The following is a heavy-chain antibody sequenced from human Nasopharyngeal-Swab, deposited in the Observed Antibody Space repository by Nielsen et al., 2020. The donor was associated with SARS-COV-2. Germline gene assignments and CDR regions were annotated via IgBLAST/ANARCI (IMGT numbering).Heavy chain of an antibody. D-gene: IGHD3-9*01. V-gene: IGHV4-59*01. CDR3: ARRYFDSLYGMDV. Sequence: SETLSLTCTVSGGSISSYYWSWIRQPPGKGLEWIGYMYYSGSTKYNPSPKSRVTISVDRSKNQFSLRLSSVTAADTAVYYCARRYFDSLYGMDVWGQGTTVTVSS. CDR1: GGSISSYY. CDR2: MYYSGST. J-gene: IGHJ6*02.